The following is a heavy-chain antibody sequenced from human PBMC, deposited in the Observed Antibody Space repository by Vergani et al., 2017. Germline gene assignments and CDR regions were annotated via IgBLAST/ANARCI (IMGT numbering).Heavy chain of an antibody. Sequence: QVQLQESGPGLVKPSETLSLTCTVSGGSISSYYWSWIRQPPGKGLEWIGYIYYSGSNNYNPSLKSRVTISVDTSKNQFSLKLSSVTAADTAVYYCARERYYYDSSGFDYWGQGTLVTVSS. D-gene: IGHD3-22*01. CDR2: IYYSGSN. V-gene: IGHV4-59*01. CDR3: ARERYYYDSSGFDY. J-gene: IGHJ4*02. CDR1: GGSISSYY.